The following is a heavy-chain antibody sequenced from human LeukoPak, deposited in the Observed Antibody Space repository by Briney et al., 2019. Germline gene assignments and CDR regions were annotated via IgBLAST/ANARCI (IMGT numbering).Heavy chain of an antibody. V-gene: IGHV5-51*01. J-gene: IGHJ1*01. CDR1: GYSFSSYW. CDR2: IYPGDSDT. CDR3: ARQDYGYFQH. Sequence: GESLKITCKGSGYSFSSYWIGWVRQMPGKGLEWMGIIYPGDSDTRYSPSFRGQVTISADKSTSTAYLQWSSLKASDTAMYYCARQDYGYFQHWGQGTLVTVSS. D-gene: IGHD3-16*01.